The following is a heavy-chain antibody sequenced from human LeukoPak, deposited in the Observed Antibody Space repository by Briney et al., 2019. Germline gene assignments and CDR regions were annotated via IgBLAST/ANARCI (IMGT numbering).Heavy chain of an antibody. CDR3: AKDRDERTLFDY. Sequence: GGTLRLSCAASGFTFSSYAMSWVRQAPGKGLEWVSAISGSGGSTYYADSVKGRFTISRDNSKNTLYLQMNSLRAEDTAVYYCAKDRDERTLFDYWGQGTLVTVSS. V-gene: IGHV3-23*01. D-gene: IGHD6-25*01. CDR1: GFTFSSYA. CDR2: ISGSGGST. J-gene: IGHJ4*02.